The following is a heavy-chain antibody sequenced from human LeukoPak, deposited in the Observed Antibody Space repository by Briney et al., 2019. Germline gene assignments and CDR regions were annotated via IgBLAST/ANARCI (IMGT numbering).Heavy chain of an antibody. V-gene: IGHV4-61*01. CDR3: ARVFVDSAPDY. J-gene: IGHJ4*02. CDR1: AGSISSSNYY. Sequence: SETLSLTCTVSAGSISSSNYYWSWIRQPPGKGLEWIGYIYYSGSTNYNPSLKSRVTISVDTSKNQFSLKLGSVAVADTAVYYCARVFVDSAPDYWGQGTLVTVSS. D-gene: IGHD5-18*01. CDR2: IYYSGST.